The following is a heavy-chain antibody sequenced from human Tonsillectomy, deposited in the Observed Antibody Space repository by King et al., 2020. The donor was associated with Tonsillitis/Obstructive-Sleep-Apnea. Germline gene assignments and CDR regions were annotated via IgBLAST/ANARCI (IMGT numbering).Heavy chain of an antibody. J-gene: IGHJ4*02. CDR2: ISGSGGST. CDR1: GFTFSTYA. CDR3: ARVLGLIDPFDC. Sequence: VQLVESGGGLVQPGGSLRLSCAASGFTFSTYAMSWVRQAPRKGLEWVSAISGSGGSTYSTDSVQGRFTISRDNSKNTLYLQMNSLSAEDTAVYYCARVLGLIDPFDCWGQGTLVTVSS. D-gene: IGHD2-8*01. V-gene: IGHV3-23*04.